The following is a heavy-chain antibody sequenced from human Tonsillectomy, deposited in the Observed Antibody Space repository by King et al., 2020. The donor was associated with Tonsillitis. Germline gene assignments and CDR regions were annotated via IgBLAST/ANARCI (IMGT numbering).Heavy chain of an antibody. D-gene: IGHD6-6*01. J-gene: IGHJ4*02. Sequence: QLQLQESGPGLVKPSGTLSLTCAVSGGSISSSNWWSWVRQSPGKGLEWIGEIYQSGSTNYNPSLKSRVTISVDKSKNQFSLKLTSLTAADTAVYYCAIDEGVRSSGHRFDYWGPGTLVTVSS. CDR3: AIDEGVRSSGHRFDY. V-gene: IGHV4-4*02. CDR1: GGSISSSNW. CDR2: IYQSGST.